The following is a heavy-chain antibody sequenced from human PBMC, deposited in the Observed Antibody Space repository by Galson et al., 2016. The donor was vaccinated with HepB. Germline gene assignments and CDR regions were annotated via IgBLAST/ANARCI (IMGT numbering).Heavy chain of an antibody. D-gene: IGHD3-10*01. CDR1: GFTFSQYA. J-gene: IGHJ6*02. CDR2: ISYDGTTK. V-gene: IGHV3-30*14. Sequence: SLRLSCAASGFTFSQYAMHWVRQAPGKGLEWVSLISYDGTTKYYADSVKGRFTISRENAKNSLYLQMSSLRAGDTAMYYCARGGPWRGAMDVWGHGTTVTVSS. CDR3: ARGGPWRGAMDV.